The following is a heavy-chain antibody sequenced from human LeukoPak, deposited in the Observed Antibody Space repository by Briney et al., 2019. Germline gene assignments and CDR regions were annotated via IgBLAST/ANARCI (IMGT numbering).Heavy chain of an antibody. V-gene: IGHV1-69*04. CDR2: IIPILGIA. CDR3: AYCSSTSCRNWFDP. CDR1: GGTFSSYA. Sequence: ASVTVSCKASGGTFSSYAISWVRQAPGQGLEWMGRIIPILGIANYAQKLQGRVTMTTDTSTSTAYMELRSLRSDDTAVYYCAYCSSTSCRNWFDPWGQGTLVTVSS. J-gene: IGHJ5*02. D-gene: IGHD2-2*01.